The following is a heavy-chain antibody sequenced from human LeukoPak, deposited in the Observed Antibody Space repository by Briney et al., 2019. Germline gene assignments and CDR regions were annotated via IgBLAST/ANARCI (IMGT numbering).Heavy chain of an antibody. CDR1: GGSISSSSYY. CDR3: ARTYHYDSSGYYAFDY. CDR2: IYYSGST. J-gene: IGHJ4*02. D-gene: IGHD3-22*01. V-gene: IGHV4-39*01. Sequence: SETLSLTCTVSGGSISSSSYYWGWIRQPPGKGLEWIGSIYYSGSTYYNPSLKSRVTISVDTSKNQFSLKLSSVTAADTAVYYCARTYHYDSSGYYAFDYWGQGTLVTVSS.